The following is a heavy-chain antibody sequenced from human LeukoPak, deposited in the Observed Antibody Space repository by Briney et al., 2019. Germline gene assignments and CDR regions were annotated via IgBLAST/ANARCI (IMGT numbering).Heavy chain of an antibody. Sequence: PSETLSLTCTVSGGSISSYYWSWIRQPPGKGLEWIGYIYYSGSTNYNPSLKSRVTISVDTSKNQFSLKLSSVTAADTAVYYCARRLRHRLVVVPQLRPHDAFDIWGQGTMVTVSS. CDR1: GGSISSYY. CDR3: ARRLRHRLVVVPQLRPHDAFDI. J-gene: IGHJ3*02. CDR2: IYYSGST. D-gene: IGHD3-22*01. V-gene: IGHV4-59*12.